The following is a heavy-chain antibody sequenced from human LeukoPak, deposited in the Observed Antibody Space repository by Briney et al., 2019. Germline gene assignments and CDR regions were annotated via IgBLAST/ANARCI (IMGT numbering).Heavy chain of an antibody. D-gene: IGHD5-24*01. CDR3: AREQRDGYNWGEFDY. Sequence: GGSLRLSCAASGFTFSTYWMSWVRQAPGKGLEWVANIKQDGSEKYYVDSVKGRFTISRDNAKNSLYLQMNSLRAEDTAVYYCAREQRDGYNWGEFDYWGQGTLVTVSS. CDR1: GFTFSTYW. CDR2: IKQDGSEK. J-gene: IGHJ4*02. V-gene: IGHV3-7*01.